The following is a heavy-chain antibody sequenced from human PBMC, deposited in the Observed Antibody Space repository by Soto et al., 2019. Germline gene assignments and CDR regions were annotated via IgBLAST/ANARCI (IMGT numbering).Heavy chain of an antibody. CDR2: IYGNGGGT. CDR1: GFTFSTYS. V-gene: IGHV3-23*01. CDR3: AKDAGVDGYWDFDY. Sequence: EVQLLESGGALVQPGGSLRLSCAGSGFTFSTYSMNWVRQAPGKGLEWVSGIYGNGGGTFYADSVKGRFTISRDNSKNTLYLQMNSLRAEDTAVYDCAKDAGVDGYWDFDYWGQGTLVTVSS. J-gene: IGHJ4*02. D-gene: IGHD5-12*01.